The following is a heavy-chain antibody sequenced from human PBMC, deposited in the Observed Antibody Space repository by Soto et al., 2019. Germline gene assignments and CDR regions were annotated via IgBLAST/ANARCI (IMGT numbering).Heavy chain of an antibody. CDR2: IYYSGST. J-gene: IGHJ4*02. V-gene: IGHV4-30-4*01. D-gene: IGHD1-1*01. Sequence: SETLSLTCTVSGGSISSGDYYWSWIRQPPGKGLEWIGYIYYSGSTYYNPSLKSRVTISVDTSKNQFSLKLSSVTAADTAVYYCARAVRWNDGDLDYWGQGTLVTVSS. CDR3: ARAVRWNDGDLDY. CDR1: GGSISSGDYY.